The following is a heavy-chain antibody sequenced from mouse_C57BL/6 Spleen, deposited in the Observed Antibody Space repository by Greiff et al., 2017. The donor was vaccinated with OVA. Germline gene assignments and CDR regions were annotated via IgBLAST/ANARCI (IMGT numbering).Heavy chain of an antibody. V-gene: IGHV5-12*01. Sequence: EVKLVESGGGLVQPGGSLKLSCAASGFTFSDYYMYWVRQTPEKRLEWVAYISNGGGSTYYPDTVKGRFTISRDNAKNTLYLQMSRLKSEDTAMYYCARPHDGYYRGFAYWGQGTLVTVSA. CDR2: ISNGGGST. D-gene: IGHD2-3*01. J-gene: IGHJ3*01. CDR1: GFTFSDYY. CDR3: ARPHDGYYRGFAY.